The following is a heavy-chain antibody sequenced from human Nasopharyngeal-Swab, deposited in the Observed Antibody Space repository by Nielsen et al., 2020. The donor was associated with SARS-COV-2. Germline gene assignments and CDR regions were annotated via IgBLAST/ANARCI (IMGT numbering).Heavy chain of an antibody. CDR2: IKQDGSEK. Sequence: GGSLRLSYAASGFTFSSYWMSWVRQAPGKGLEWVATIKQDGSEKYSVDSVKGRFTISRDNAKNSLYLQMNSLRAEDTAVYYCARDQLDHPYDYVWGTYRYTYFDYWGQGTLVTVSS. V-gene: IGHV3-7*01. CDR3: ARDQLDHPYDYVWGTYRYTYFDY. CDR1: GFTFSSYW. J-gene: IGHJ4*02. D-gene: IGHD3-16*02.